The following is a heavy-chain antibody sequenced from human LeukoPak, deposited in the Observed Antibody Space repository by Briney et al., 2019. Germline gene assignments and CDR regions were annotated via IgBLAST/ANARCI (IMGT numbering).Heavy chain of an antibody. V-gene: IGHV3-48*03. J-gene: IGHJ4*01. CDR1: GFTFSSYD. CDR3: TRRFGY. Sequence: GGSLRLSCAASGFTFSSYDMNWVRQAPGKGLEWVSYISGSATTIYYADSVKGRFTISRDNAKNSLYVQMHSLRAEDTAIYYCTRRFGYWGQGTLVTVSS. CDR2: ISGSATTI.